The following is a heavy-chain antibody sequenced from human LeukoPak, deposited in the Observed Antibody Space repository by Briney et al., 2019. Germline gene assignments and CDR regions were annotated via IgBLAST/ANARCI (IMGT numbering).Heavy chain of an antibody. CDR3: ARIDYDFWSGFRILDY. D-gene: IGHD3-3*01. CDR2: IYYSGST. CDR1: GGSISSSSYY. Sequence: PSETLSLTCTVSGGSISSSSYYWGWLRQPPGKGLEWIGSIYYSGSTYYNPSLKSRVTISVDTSKNQFSLKLSSVTAADTAVYYCARIDYDFWSGFRILDYWGQGTLVTVSS. V-gene: IGHV4-39*01. J-gene: IGHJ4*02.